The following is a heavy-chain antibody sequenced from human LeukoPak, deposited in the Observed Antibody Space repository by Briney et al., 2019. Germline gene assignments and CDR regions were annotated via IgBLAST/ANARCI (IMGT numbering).Heavy chain of an antibody. J-gene: IGHJ3*02. D-gene: IGHD2-21*02. Sequence: GGSLRLSCAASGFTFSSYWMSWVRQAPGKGLEWVANIKQDGSEKYYVDSVKGRFTISRDNAKNSLYLQMNSLGAEDTAVYYCARAGDDWGLTTPDAFDIWGQGTMVTVSS. CDR3: ARAGDDWGLTTPDAFDI. V-gene: IGHV3-7*01. CDR2: IKQDGSEK. CDR1: GFTFSSYW.